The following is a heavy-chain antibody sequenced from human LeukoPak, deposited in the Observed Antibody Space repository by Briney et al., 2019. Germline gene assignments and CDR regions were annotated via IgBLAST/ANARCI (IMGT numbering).Heavy chain of an antibody. CDR3: AREAGYDSSGYYSRSNPIDY. J-gene: IGHJ4*02. CDR1: GGSFSGYY. CDR2: INHSGST. V-gene: IGHV4-34*01. D-gene: IGHD3-22*01. Sequence: PSETLSLTCAVYGGSFSGYYWSWIRQPPGKGLEWIGEINHSGSTNYNPSLKSRVTISVDTSKNQFSLKLSSVTAADTAVYYCAREAGYDSSGYYSRSNPIDYWGQGTLVTVSS.